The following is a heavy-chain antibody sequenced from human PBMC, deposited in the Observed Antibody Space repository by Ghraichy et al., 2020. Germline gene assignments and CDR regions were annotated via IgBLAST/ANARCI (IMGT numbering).Heavy chain of an antibody. V-gene: IGHV3-21*01. CDR1: GFTFSQYS. D-gene: IGHD6-13*01. Sequence: GSLRLSCAASGFTFSQYSMTWVRQAPGRGLEWVSSISSSSYYIYYADSLKGRFTISRDNADNTLHLQMNSLTAEDTALYYCARNRLYSSTWFADYWGQGTLVTVSS. J-gene: IGHJ4*02. CDR3: ARNRLYSSTWFADY. CDR2: ISSSSYYI.